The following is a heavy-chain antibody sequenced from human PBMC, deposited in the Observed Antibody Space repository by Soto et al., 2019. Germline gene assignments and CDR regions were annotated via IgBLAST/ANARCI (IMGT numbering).Heavy chain of an antibody. CDR3: GRGPRGWCGFDY. CDR1: GFALSSSW. Sequence: EVQLVESGGGLVQPGGSLRLSCAGSGFALSSSWMHWVRQDPGKGLVWVSRINFDGRSTDYSEAVRGRFTISSDNAKSTLYLEMNSLRADETAVYHCGRGPRGWCGFDYWGQGTLVTVSS. D-gene: IGHD6-19*01. J-gene: IGHJ4*02. V-gene: IGHV3-74*01. CDR2: INFDGRST.